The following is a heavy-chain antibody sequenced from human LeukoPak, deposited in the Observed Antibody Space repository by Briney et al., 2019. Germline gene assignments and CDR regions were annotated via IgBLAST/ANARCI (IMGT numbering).Heavy chain of an antibody. D-gene: IGHD1-26*01. Sequence: SQTLSLTCTVSGGSISSGGYYWSWIRQHPGKGLEWIGYIYYSGSTYYNPSLKSRVTISVDTSKNQFSLKLSSVTAADTAVYYCASNFPGGIVRATPKAFDYWGQGTLVTVSS. CDR3: ASNFPGGIVRATPKAFDY. J-gene: IGHJ4*02. CDR1: GGSISSGGYY. V-gene: IGHV4-31*03. CDR2: IYYSGST.